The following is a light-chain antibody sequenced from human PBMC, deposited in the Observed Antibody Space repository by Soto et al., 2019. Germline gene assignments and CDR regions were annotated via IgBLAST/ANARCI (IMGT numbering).Light chain of an antibody. Sequence: EIVVTQSPGTLSLSPGERATLSCRASQSVSSSYLAWYQQKPGQAPRLLIYGASSRATGIPDRFSGSGSGTAFPLTISRLEPEDFAVYYCQQYGSSSFTFGPGTKVDIK. J-gene: IGKJ3*01. CDR1: QSVSSSY. CDR2: GAS. CDR3: QQYGSSSFT. V-gene: IGKV3-20*01.